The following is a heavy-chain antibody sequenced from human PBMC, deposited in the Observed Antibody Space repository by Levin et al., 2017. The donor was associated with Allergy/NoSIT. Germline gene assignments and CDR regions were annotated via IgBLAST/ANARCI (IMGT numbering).Heavy chain of an antibody. CDR3: ARAAASPEEDYGDYVGDWYFDL. D-gene: IGHD4-17*01. J-gene: IGHJ2*01. CDR1: GFTFSDYY. CDR2: ISSSGSTI. Sequence: PGGSLRLSCAASGFTFSDYYMSWIRQAPGKGLEWVSYISSSGSTIYYADSVKGRFTISRDNAKNSLYLQMNSLRAEDTAVYYCARAAASPEEDYGDYVGDWYFDLWGRGTLVTVSS. V-gene: IGHV3-11*01.